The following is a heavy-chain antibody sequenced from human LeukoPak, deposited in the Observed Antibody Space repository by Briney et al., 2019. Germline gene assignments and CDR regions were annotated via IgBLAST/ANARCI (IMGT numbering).Heavy chain of an antibody. CDR2: INSDGGSS. J-gene: IGHJ3*02. D-gene: IGHD3-10*01. CDR3: VKTMVVFGGLIRTDAFDI. V-gene: IGHV3-64D*06. Sequence: GGSLRLSCSASGFSFNNYAVHWVRQAPGKGLEYASGINSDGGSSHYADSAKGRFTISRDNSKNALYLQLSSLRPEDTALYYCVKTMVVFGGLIRTDAFDIWGQGTMVTVSS. CDR1: GFSFNNYA.